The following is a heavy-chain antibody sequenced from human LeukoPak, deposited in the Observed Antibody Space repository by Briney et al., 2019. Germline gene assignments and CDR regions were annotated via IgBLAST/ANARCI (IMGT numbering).Heavy chain of an antibody. Sequence: SETLSLTCTVSGGFISSYYWSWIRQPPGKGLEWIGYIYSSGSTNYTPSLKSRVTISVDTSKNQFSLKLSSVTAADTAVYYCASRPTGGSSYDYWGQGIVVTVSS. CDR2: IYSSGST. D-gene: IGHD2-8*02. J-gene: IGHJ4*02. V-gene: IGHV4-59*01. CDR1: GGFISSYY. CDR3: ASRPTGGSSYDY.